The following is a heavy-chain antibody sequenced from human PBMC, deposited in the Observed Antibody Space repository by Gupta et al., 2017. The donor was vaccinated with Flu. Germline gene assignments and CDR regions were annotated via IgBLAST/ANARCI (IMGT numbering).Heavy chain of an antibody. CDR2: ISSDGGGP. CDR3: ARDRSPLSVSGMDL. CDR1: KIIFTTRG. J-gene: IGHJ6*02. Sequence: QMKLVESGGAVVHPGETLRLSCAASKIIFTTRGMPWVRQAAGKGLEWVSFISSDGGGPLYSESAKGRFTVSRDNSKNILYLQMSALRTEDTAIYFCARDRSPLSVSGMDLWGQGTTVTVS. D-gene: IGHD2/OR15-2a*01. V-gene: IGHV3-33*05.